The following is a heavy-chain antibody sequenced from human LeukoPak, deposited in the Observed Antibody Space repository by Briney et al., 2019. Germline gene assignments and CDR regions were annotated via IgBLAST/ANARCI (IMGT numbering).Heavy chain of an antibody. V-gene: IGHV3-23*01. D-gene: IGHD1-26*01. CDR3: AKDRGGSGTNLFYFDY. Sequence: GGSLRLSCAASGFTFSSYAMSWVRQAPGKGLEWVSATSGSGGSTYSADSVKGRFTISRDNSKNTLYLQMNSLRAEDTAVYYCAKDRGGSGTNLFYFDYWGQGTLVTVSS. CDR1: GFTFSSYA. CDR2: TSGSGGST. J-gene: IGHJ4*02.